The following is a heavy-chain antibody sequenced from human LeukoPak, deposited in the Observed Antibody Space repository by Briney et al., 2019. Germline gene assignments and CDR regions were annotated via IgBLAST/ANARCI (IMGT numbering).Heavy chain of an antibody. D-gene: IGHD3-16*02. CDR1: GYSFTSFW. J-gene: IGHJ4*02. Sequence: GESLKISCKGSGYSFTSFWVAWVRQMPGKGLEWMGIIYPGDSDTRYRPSFQGQVTISADKSISTAYLQWSSLKASDTAMYYCARFGGDYVWGSYHHFDYWGQGTLVTVSS. CDR2: IYPGDSDT. CDR3: ARFGGDYVWGSYHHFDY. V-gene: IGHV5-51*01.